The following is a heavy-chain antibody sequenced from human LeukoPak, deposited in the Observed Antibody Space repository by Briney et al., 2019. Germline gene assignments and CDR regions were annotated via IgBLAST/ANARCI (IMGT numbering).Heavy chain of an antibody. D-gene: IGHD1-26*01. CDR3: AGTIGSKNAFDI. CDR1: GFTFSSYE. V-gene: IGHV3-74*01. CDR2: INSDGSST. J-gene: IGHJ3*02. Sequence: QPGGSLRLSRAASGFTFSSYEMNWVRQAPGKGLVWVSRINSDGSSTTYADSVKGRFTISRDNAKNTLYLQMNSLRAEDTAVYYCAGTIGSKNAFDIWGQGTMVTVSS.